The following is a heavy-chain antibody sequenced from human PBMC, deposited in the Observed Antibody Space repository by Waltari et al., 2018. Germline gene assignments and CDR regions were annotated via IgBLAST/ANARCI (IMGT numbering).Heavy chain of an antibody. D-gene: IGHD6-19*01. CDR1: GFAVSSSS. CDR3: GGAPSSGWQKGAFHI. Sequence: QMQLVQSGPEVKKPGTLVKVSCKASGFAVSSSSLQWVRQARGQRLEWRGWIVLGTCGSNYAQKFQDSVTMTWDMSADTSYMELSRLRSEGTAVYYCGGAPSSGWQKGAFHIWGQGTMVTVSS. CDR2: IVLGTCGS. V-gene: IGHV1-58*01. J-gene: IGHJ3*02.